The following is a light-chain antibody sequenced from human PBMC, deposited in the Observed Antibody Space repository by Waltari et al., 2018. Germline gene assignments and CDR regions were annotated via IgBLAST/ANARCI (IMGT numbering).Light chain of an antibody. CDR3: QHYGGSRT. CDR1: QSVSSSN. Sequence: EIVLTQSPGTLSLSPGERATLPCRASQSVSSSNLAWYQQKPGQAPRLLIYGASSRATCIPDRFSGSGSGTDFTLTSSRLESEDFAVYYCQHYGGSRTFGQGTKVEIK. V-gene: IGKV3-20*01. CDR2: GAS. J-gene: IGKJ1*01.